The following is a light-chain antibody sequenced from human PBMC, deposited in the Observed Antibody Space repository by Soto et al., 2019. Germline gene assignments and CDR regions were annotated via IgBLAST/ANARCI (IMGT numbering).Light chain of an antibody. J-gene: IGKJ1*01. V-gene: IGKV3-15*01. CDR3: QQYNNWPLWT. CDR1: QSVSSN. CDR2: GAS. Sequence: EIVMTQSPATLSLSPGERATLSCRASQSVSSNLAWYQQKPGQAPRLLIYGASTRATGIPARFSGSGSATDYPLTIRSLQSEDFAVYYCQQYNNWPLWTFGQGTKVEIK.